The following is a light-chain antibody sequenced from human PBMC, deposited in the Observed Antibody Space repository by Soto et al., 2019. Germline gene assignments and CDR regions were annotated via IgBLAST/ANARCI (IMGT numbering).Light chain of an antibody. V-gene: IGKV1-12*01. CDR1: QGIRSW. CDR3: QDADTFPLT. Sequence: DIQMTQSPSSVSASVGDRVTITCRASQGIRSWLAWNQQKPGKAPNLLNYAATRLQSGVPSRFGGSGSATDFTLTISSLQPEDCASYYCQDADTFPLTFGRGTKVEIK. J-gene: IGKJ4*01. CDR2: AAT.